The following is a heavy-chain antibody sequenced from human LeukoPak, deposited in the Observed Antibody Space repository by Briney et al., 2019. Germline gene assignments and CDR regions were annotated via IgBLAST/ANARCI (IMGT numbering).Heavy chain of an antibody. Sequence: GGSLRLSCAASGFTFSSYAMSWVRQAPGKGLERVSSISSSSSYIYYADSVKGRFTISRDNAKNSLYLQMNSLRAEDTAVYYCARDHRLTLYYYGSGSYAYYYYYMDVWGKGTTVTVSS. CDR2: ISSSSSYI. J-gene: IGHJ6*03. CDR1: GFTFSSYA. V-gene: IGHV3-21*01. CDR3: ARDHRLTLYYYGSGSYAYYYYYMDV. D-gene: IGHD3-10*01.